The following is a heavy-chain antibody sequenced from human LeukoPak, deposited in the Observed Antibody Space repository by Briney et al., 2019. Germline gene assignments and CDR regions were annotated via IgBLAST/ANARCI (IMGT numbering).Heavy chain of an antibody. D-gene: IGHD1-26*01. CDR3: ARLQWELLPYYYYYYMDV. J-gene: IGHJ6*03. V-gene: IGHV5-51*01. CDR1: GSIFTSYW. Sequence: GASLQISCKGSGSIFTSYWIGWVRPLPGKGLEWMGIIYPGDSDTRYGPSFQGQVTISADKSISTAYLQWSSLKASDTAMYYCARLQWELLPYYYYYYMDVWGKGTTVTVSS. CDR2: IYPGDSDT.